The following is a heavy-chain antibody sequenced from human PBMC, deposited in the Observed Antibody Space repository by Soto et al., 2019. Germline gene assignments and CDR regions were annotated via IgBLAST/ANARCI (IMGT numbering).Heavy chain of an antibody. Sequence: VKVSCKASGGTFSSYAISWVRQAPGQGLEWMGGIIPIFGTANYAQKFQGRVTITADESTSTAYMELSSLRSEDTAVYYCATDLYGSGSYYMRDSDYWGQGTLVTVSS. J-gene: IGHJ4*02. V-gene: IGHV1-69*01. CDR2: IIPIFGTA. CDR3: ATDLYGSGSYYMRDSDY. D-gene: IGHD3-10*01. CDR1: GGTFSSYA.